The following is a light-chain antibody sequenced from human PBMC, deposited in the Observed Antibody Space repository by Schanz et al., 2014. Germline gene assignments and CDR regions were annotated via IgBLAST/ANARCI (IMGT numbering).Light chain of an antibody. CDR1: SSDIGGYNF. CDR3: SSYAGSNNLGV. V-gene: IGLV2-8*01. CDR2: EVT. J-gene: IGLJ3*02. Sequence: QSALTQPPSASGSPGQSVTISCTGTSSDIGGYNFVSWYQQHPGEAPKLMMYEVTKRPSGVPDRFSGSKSGDTASLTVSGLQAEDEATYYCSSYAGSNNLGVFGGGTKLTVL.